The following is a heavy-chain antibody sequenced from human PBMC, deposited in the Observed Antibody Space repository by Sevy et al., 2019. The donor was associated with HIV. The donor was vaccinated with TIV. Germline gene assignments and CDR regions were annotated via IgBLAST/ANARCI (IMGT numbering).Heavy chain of an antibody. J-gene: IGHJ4*02. V-gene: IGHV3-23*01. CDR3: AKGVLAAAWVVGY. Sequence: GGSLRLSCAASGFTFSSYAMSWVRQAPGKGLEWVSAISASGGSTYYSDSVKGRFTISRDNSKNTLYLQMNSLRAEDSAVYYCAKGVLAAAWVVGYWGQGTLVTVSS. D-gene: IGHD6-13*01. CDR2: ISASGGST. CDR1: GFTFSSYA.